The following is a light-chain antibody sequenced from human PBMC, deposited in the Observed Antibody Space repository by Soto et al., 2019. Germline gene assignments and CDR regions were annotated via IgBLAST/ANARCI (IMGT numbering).Light chain of an antibody. CDR2: GNR. Sequence: QSALTQPASVSGSPGQSITISCTGTSSDVGGYNYVSWYQQPPGKAPKLVIFGNRNRPSGVPERFSGSKSGTSASLAITGLQTEDEADYYCQAYDYSLTASVFGGGTKLTVL. V-gene: IGLV2-14*03. CDR3: QAYDYSLTASV. J-gene: IGLJ3*02. CDR1: SSDVGGYNY.